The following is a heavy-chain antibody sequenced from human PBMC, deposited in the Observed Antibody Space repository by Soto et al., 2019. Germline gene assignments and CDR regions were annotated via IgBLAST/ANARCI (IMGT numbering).Heavy chain of an antibody. CDR2: ITSDGDNT. Sequence: GGSLRLSCSVSGITFRNYAMHGVRQAPGRGLECVSGITSDGDNTWHADSVKDRFTISRDNSDDTLYLQMSSMRVEHTAPYSCVKRTQLLGYYFEFWGAGTLVTVSS. J-gene: IGHJ4*02. CDR1: GITFRNYA. CDR3: VKRTQLLGYYFEF. D-gene: IGHD2-2*01. V-gene: IGHV3-64D*08.